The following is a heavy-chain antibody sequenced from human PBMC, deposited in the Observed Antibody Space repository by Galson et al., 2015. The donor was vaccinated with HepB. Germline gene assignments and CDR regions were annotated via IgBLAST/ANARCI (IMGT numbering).Heavy chain of an antibody. CDR3: ARDAVGSPEYYYYYYMDV. Sequence: SVKVSCKASGYTFTSYAMNWVRQAPGQGLEWVGWINTNTGNPTYAQGFTGRFVFSLDTSVSTAYLQISSLKAEDTAVYYCARDAVGSPEYYYYYYMDVWGKGTTVTVSS. V-gene: IGHV7-4-1*02. CDR2: INTNTGNP. CDR1: GYTFTSYA. J-gene: IGHJ6*03.